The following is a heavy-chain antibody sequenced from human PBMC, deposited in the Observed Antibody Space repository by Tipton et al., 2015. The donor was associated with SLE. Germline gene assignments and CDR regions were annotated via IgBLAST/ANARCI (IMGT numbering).Heavy chain of an antibody. CDR3: ARHERWPHFDY. CDR2: ICCGGST. D-gene: IGHD6-19*01. CDR1: GASIASGSYY. J-gene: IGHJ4*02. V-gene: IGHV4-61*02. Sequence: TLSLTCTVSGASIASGSYYWGWVRQPAGKGLEWIGRICCGGSTYYNPSLKSRVTISIDTSKNQFSLKLSSMTAADTAVYYCARHERWPHFDYWGQGTLVTVSS.